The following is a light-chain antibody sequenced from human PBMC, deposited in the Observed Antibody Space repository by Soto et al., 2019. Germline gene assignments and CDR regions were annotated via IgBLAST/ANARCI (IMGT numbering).Light chain of an antibody. CDR3: QQYGSSPQT. CDR2: GAS. J-gene: IGKJ1*01. Sequence: EIVLVLSPGTMSLSPGERATLSCRASQSVTNSFLAWYQQKPGQAPSLLIYGASRRATGSPDRFTGSGSGTDFTLTISRLEPEDFAVYYCQQYGSSPQTFGQGTKVDIK. CDR1: QSVTNSF. V-gene: IGKV3-20*01.